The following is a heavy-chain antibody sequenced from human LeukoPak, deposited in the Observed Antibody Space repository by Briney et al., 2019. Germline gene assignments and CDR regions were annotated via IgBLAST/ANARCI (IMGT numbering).Heavy chain of an antibody. V-gene: IGHV1-46*01. CDR3: ARGAGSSSWPHYYYYYMDV. D-gene: IGHD6-13*01. CDR2: INPSGGST. CDR1: GYTFTSYY. Sequence: ASVKVSCKASGYTFTSYYMHWVRQAPGQGLEWMGKINPSGGSTSYAQKFQGRVTMTRDTSTSTVYMELSSLRSEDTAVYYCARGAGSSSWPHYYYYYMDVWGKGTTVTVSS. J-gene: IGHJ6*03.